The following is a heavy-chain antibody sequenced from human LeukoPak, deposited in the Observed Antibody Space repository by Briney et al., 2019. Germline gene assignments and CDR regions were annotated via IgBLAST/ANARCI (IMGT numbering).Heavy chain of an antibody. CDR2: IYTSGST. CDR1: GGSISSGNYY. J-gene: IGHJ4*02. D-gene: IGHD3-22*01. CDR3: ARDNLYYYDSSGYYEHFDY. V-gene: IGHV4-61*02. Sequence: PSETLSLTCTVSGGSISSGNYYWSWIRQPAGKGLEWIGRIYTSGSTNYNPSLTSRVTISVDTSKNQFSLKLSSVTAADTAVCYCARDNLYYYDSSGYYEHFDYWGQGTLVTVSS.